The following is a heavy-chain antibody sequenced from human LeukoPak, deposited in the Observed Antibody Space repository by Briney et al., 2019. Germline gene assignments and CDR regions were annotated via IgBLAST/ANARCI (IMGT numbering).Heavy chain of an antibody. V-gene: IGHV4-59*01. J-gene: IGHJ5*02. CDR3: ANGGYCSSTSCYPKWFDL. Sequence: SETLSLTCTVSGGSISSYYWSWIRQPPGKGLEWIGYIYYSGSTNYNPSLKSRVTISVDTSKNQFSLKLRSVTAADTAVYYCANGGYCSSTSCYPKWFDLWGQGTLVTVSS. CDR1: GGSISSYY. D-gene: IGHD2-2*01. CDR2: IYYSGST.